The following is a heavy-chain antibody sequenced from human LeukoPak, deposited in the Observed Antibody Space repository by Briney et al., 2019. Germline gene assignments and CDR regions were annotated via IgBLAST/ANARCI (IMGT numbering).Heavy chain of an antibody. J-gene: IGHJ4*02. CDR1: GFTFSSYE. V-gene: IGHV3-48*03. CDR3: ARAFDY. CDR2: ISSSSNTM. Sequence: GGSLRHSCAASGFTFSSYEMNWVRQAPGKGLEWVSYISSSSNTMYYADSVKGRFTISRDNAKNSLYLQMNSLRDEDTAVYYCARAFDYWGQGTLVAVSS.